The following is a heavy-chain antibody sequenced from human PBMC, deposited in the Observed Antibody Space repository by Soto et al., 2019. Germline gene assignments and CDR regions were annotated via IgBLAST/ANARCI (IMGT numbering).Heavy chain of an antibody. CDR1: GDTFIKYD. J-gene: IGHJ4*02. D-gene: IGHD6-25*01. Sequence: ASVKVSCKASGDTFIKYDINWVRQATGQGLEWMGWMNPSNGNAGYAQNFRGRVTMTSNTSITTAYMELSGLRYEDTAVYYCVRRKERSGPNYFDYWGQGTQVTVSS. CDR3: VRRKERSGPNYFDY. CDR2: MNPSNGNA. V-gene: IGHV1-8*01.